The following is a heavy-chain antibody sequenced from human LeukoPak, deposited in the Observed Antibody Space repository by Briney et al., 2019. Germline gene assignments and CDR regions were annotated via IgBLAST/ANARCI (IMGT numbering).Heavy chain of an antibody. D-gene: IGHD2-2*01. J-gene: IGHJ5*02. V-gene: IGHV1-46*01. CDR3: ARFYRYCSSTSCRTSPRFDP. CDR1: GGTFSSYA. CDR2: INPSGGST. Sequence: ASVKVSCKASGGTFSSYAISWERQAPGQGLEWMGIINPSGGSTSYAQKFQGRVTMTRDTSTSTVYMELSSLRSEDTAVYYCARFYRYCSSTSCRTSPRFDPWGQGTLVTVSS.